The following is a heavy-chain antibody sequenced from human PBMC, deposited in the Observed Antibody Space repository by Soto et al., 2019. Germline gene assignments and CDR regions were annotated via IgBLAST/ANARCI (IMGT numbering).Heavy chain of an antibody. CDR1: GGTFSSYA. CDR2: IIPIFGTA. V-gene: IGHV1-69*06. J-gene: IGHJ6*02. Sequence: AVKVSCKASGGTFSSYAISWVRQAPGQGLEWMGGIIPIFGTANYAQKCQGRVTITADKSTSTAYMEVSSLRSEDTAVYYCARGKLVSYYYCYGMDVWGQGTTVTVSS. CDR3: ARGKLVSYYYCYGMDV. D-gene: IGHD6-13*01.